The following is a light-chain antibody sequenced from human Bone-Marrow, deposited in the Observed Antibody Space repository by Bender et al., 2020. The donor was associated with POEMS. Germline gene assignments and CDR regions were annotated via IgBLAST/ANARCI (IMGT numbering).Light chain of an antibody. CDR1: SGAVTSDYF. CDR3: LLYYGGGWV. V-gene: IGLV7-43*01. Sequence: QTVVTQEPSLTVSPGGTVTLTCASSSGAVTSDYFPSWFQQKPGQAPRALIYGTTEKYSWTPARLSGSLVGGKAALTLSGVQSEDEAQYYCLLYYGGGWVFGGGTKLTVL. J-gene: IGLJ3*02. CDR2: GTT.